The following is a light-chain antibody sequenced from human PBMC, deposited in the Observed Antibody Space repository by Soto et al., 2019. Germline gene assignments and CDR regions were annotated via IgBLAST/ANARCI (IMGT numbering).Light chain of an antibody. CDR3: LQDYNYPRT. CDR2: VAS. J-gene: IGKJ1*01. CDR1: QDIGKD. Sequence: AIQMTQSPLSLSASVGDRVTITCRASQDIGKDLGWYQQKPGEAPELLSSVASTLESGVPSRFSGSGSGTDFSLTISSLQPEDFATYYCLQDYNYPRTFGQGTKVEIK. V-gene: IGKV1-6*01.